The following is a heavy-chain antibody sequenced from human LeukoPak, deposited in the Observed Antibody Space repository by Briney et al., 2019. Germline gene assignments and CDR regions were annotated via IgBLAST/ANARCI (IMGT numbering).Heavy chain of an antibody. D-gene: IGHD2-2*01. V-gene: IGHV4-38-2*02. J-gene: IGHJ6*03. CDR1: GYSISSGYY. Sequence: PSETLSLTCTVSGYSISSGYYWGWIRQPPGKGLEWIGSIYHSGSTYYNPSLKSRVTISVDTSKNQFSLKLSSVTAADTAVYYCARYLVGPLVGSYYSHYMDVWGKGTTVTISS. CDR3: ARYLVGPLVGSYYSHYMDV. CDR2: IYHSGST.